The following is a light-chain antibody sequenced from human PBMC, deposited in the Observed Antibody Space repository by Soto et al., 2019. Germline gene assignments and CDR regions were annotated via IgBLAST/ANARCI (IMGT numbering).Light chain of an antibody. J-gene: IGKJ1*01. Sequence: DIKMSQSPASLSASVGDRVTISCRASQSIGRNLNWYQQKPGKAPTLLMFTSSNLQSGVPSRLSGSGSGTDFILTISSLQPEDFATYYCQQSYSTPPTFGQGAKV. V-gene: IGKV1-39*01. CDR1: QSIGRN. CDR3: QQSYSTPPT. CDR2: TSS.